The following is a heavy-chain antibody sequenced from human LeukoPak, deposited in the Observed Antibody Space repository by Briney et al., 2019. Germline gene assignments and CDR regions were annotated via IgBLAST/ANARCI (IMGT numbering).Heavy chain of an antibody. CDR3: ARHGSMAYCGGDCYSPWFDP. Sequence: PSQTLSLTCTVSGSSISSGDYYWSWIRQPPGKGLEWIGYIYYSGSTYYNPSLKSRVTISVDTSKNQFSLKLSSVTAADTAVYYCARHGSMAYCGGDCYSPWFDPWGQGTLVTVSS. D-gene: IGHD2-21*02. V-gene: IGHV4-30-4*01. J-gene: IGHJ5*02. CDR1: GSSISSGDYY. CDR2: IYYSGST.